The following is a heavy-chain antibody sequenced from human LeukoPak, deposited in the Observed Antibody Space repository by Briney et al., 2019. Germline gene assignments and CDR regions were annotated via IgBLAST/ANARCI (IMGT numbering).Heavy chain of an antibody. CDR1: GGTFSSYA. CDR2: IIPILGIA. Sequence: GSSVKVSCKASGGTFSSYAISWVRQAPGQGLEWMGRIIPILGIANYAQKFQGRVTITADKSTSTAYMELSSLRSEDTAVYYCAREVYDYGDYVDFDYWGQGTLVTVSS. D-gene: IGHD4-17*01. J-gene: IGHJ4*02. V-gene: IGHV1-69*04. CDR3: AREVYDYGDYVDFDY.